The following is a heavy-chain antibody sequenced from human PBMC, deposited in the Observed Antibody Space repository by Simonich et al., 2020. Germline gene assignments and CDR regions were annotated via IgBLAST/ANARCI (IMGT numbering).Heavy chain of an antibody. CDR2: ISSSSSYI. CDR3: ARANERDY. V-gene: IGHV3-21*01. CDR1: GFTFSSYS. Sequence: EVQLVESGGGLVKPGGSLRLSCAASGFTFSSYSMNWVRQAPGKGLGWVSSISSSSSYISYADSVKGRFTISRDNAKNSLYLQMNSLRAEDTAVYYCARANERDYWGQGTLVTVSS. D-gene: IGHD1-1*01. J-gene: IGHJ4*02.